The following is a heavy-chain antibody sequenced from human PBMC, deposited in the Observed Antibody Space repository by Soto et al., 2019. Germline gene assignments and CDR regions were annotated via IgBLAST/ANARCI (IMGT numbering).Heavy chain of an antibody. CDR2: IYYSGST. J-gene: IGHJ4*02. V-gene: IGHV4-59*01. D-gene: IGHD6-19*01. CDR1: GGAISRYD. CDR3: ARSQWLVRDHVDD. Sequence: PWATQSLTCTVAGGAISRYDGRWIRQPPGKGLEWIGYIYYSGSTNYNPSLKSRVTISVDTSKNQFSLKLSSVTAADTAVYYCARSQWLVRDHVDDWGQGTLVTFSS.